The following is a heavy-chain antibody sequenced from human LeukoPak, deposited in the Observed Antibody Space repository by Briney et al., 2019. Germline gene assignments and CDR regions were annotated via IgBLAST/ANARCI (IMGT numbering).Heavy chain of an antibody. J-gene: IGHJ5*02. D-gene: IGHD3-22*01. CDR1: GGTFSSYA. CDR2: INPNSGGT. CDR3: ARDLSSGDPQPP. Sequence: GASVKVSCKASGGTFSSYAISWVRQAPGQGLEWMGWINPNSGGTNYAQKFQGRVTMTRDTSISTAYMELSRLRSDDTAVYYCARDLSSGDPQPPWGQGTLVTVSS. V-gene: IGHV1-2*02.